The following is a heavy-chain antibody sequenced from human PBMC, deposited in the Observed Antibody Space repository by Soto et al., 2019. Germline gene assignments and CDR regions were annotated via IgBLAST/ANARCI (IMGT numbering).Heavy chain of an antibody. CDR2: IWNDGTNK. Sequence: QEQLEESGGGVVQPGRSLGLSCAASGFTFTNYAMHWVRQAPGKGLEWVAVIWNDGTNKYYADTVKDRFAISRDNFRNTLYLQMSSLRDEDTAVYYCAKSTGPHFDYWGQGTLVTVSS. CDR3: AKSTGPHFDY. V-gene: IGHV3-33*06. CDR1: GFTFTNYA. J-gene: IGHJ4*02.